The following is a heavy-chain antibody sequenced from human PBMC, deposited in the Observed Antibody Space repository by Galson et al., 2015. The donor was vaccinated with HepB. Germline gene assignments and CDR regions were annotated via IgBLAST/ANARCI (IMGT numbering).Heavy chain of an antibody. V-gene: IGHV3-11*01. Sequence: SLRLSCAASGFTFSDYGMTWIRQAPGKGLEWVSYITNSGDTIYYADSVKGRFTISRDNAKNSLYLRMNSLRAADTAVYYCARGGYGLDVWGQGTTVTVSS. J-gene: IGHJ6*02. CDR1: GFTFSDYG. CDR3: ARGGYGLDV. CDR2: ITNSGDTI.